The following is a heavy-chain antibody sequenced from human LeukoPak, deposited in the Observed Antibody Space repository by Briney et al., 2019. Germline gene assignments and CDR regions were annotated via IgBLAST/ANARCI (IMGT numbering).Heavy chain of an antibody. CDR3: AVKGIRANPFDY. CDR2: FHPGSGGA. V-gene: IGHV1-2*02. Sequence: ASVKVSCKAPAYTFTDYYVHWVRQAPGQGLEWMGWFHPGSGGAGYAQKFQGRVIMTSDTSISTAYMHLTRLRSDDTAVYYCAVKGIRANPFDYWGQGTLVTVSS. CDR1: AYTFTDYY. J-gene: IGHJ4*02.